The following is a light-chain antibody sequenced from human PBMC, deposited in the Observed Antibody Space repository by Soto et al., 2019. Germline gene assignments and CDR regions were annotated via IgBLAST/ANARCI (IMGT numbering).Light chain of an antibody. CDR1: QSVGRL. J-gene: IGKJ1*01. Sequence: EIVMTKSPATLSVSPGERATLSCRASQSVGRLLAWYQQKPGQPPRRLFYGASTRATGVPARFSGSVSGTEFTLTISSLQSEEFAVYYCQQYSSWPLTFGHGTKVDIK. CDR3: QQYSSWPLT. CDR2: GAS. V-gene: IGKV3-15*01.